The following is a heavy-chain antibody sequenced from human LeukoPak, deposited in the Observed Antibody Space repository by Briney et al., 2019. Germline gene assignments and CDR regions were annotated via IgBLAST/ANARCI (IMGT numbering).Heavy chain of an antibody. Sequence: SETLSLTCTVSGGSISSYYWSWIRQTPGKGLEWIGYIYYSGSTSYNPSLKSRVTISVDTSKNQFSLKLTSVTAADTAVYYCARGYSSSWYAFDIWGQGTMVTVSS. D-gene: IGHD6-13*01. CDR3: ARGYSSSWYAFDI. CDR1: GGSISSYY. CDR2: IYYSGST. V-gene: IGHV4-59*01. J-gene: IGHJ3*02.